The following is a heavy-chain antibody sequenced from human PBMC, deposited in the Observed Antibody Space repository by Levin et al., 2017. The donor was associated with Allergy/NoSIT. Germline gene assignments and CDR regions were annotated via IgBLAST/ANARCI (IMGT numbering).Heavy chain of an antibody. D-gene: IGHD4-23*01. V-gene: IGHV1-18*01. CDR3: ARDRPGTVVTIWWVYGMDV. CDR2: ISAYNGNT. J-gene: IGHJ6*02. CDR1: GYTFTSYG. Sequence: GGSLRLSCKASGYTFTSYGISWVRQAPGQGLEWMGWISAYNGNTNYAQKLQGRVTMTTDTSTSTAYMELRSLRSDDTAVYYCARDRPGTVVTIWWVYGMDVWGQGTTVRLL.